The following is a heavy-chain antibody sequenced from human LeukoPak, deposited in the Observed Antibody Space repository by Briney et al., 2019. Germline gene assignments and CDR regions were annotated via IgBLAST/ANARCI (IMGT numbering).Heavy chain of an antibody. CDR1: GYSISSGYY. CDR3: ARDYGDYGAPFDY. V-gene: IGHV4-38-2*02. J-gene: IGHJ4*02. D-gene: IGHD4-17*01. CDR2: IYHSGST. Sequence: SETLSLTCAVSGYSISSGYYWGWIRQPPGKGLEWIGSIYHSGSTYYNPSLKSRVTISVDTSKNQFSLKLSSVTAADTAVYYCARDYGDYGAPFDYWGQGALVTVSS.